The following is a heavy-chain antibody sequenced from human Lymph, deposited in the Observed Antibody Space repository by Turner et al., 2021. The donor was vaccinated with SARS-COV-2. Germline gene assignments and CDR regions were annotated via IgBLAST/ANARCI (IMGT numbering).Heavy chain of an antibody. J-gene: IGHJ4*02. CDR3: ARAWGRYSYGFDY. D-gene: IGHD5-18*01. CDR2: IYSGGST. Sequence: EVQLVESGGGLVQPGGSLRLSCAASGFTVSSSYMSWVRQAQGKGLEWVSVIYSGGSTYCADSVKGRFTISRDNSKNTLYLQMNSLRAEDTAVYYCARAWGRYSYGFDYWGQGTLVTVSS. CDR1: GFTVSSSY. V-gene: IGHV3-66*01.